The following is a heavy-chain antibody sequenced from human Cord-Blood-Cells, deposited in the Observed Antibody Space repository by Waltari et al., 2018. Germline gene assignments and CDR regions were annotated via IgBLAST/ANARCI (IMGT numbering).Heavy chain of an antibody. CDR3: AKGIEYSSSSGFDY. CDR1: GFTFSSYA. CDR2: ISGSGGST. D-gene: IGHD6-6*01. Sequence: EVQLLESGGGLVQPGGSLRLSCAASGFTFSSYALSWVRQAPGKGLEWVSSISGSGGSTYYADSVKGRFTSSRDNSKNTLYLQMNSLRAEDTAVYYCAKGIEYSSSSGFDYWGQGTLVTVSS. V-gene: IGHV3-23*01. J-gene: IGHJ4*02.